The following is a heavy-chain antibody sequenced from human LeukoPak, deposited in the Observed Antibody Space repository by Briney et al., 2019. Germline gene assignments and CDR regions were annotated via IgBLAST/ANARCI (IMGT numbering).Heavy chain of an antibody. V-gene: IGHV1-2*02. CDR1: GYTFTGYY. CDR2: INPNSGDT. Sequence: GASVKVSCKTSGYTFTGYYIHWVRQAPGQGLEWMGWINPNSGDTNYAQKFQGRVTMTRDTSISTAYMELSRLRSDDTAVYYCARVSSTRSYWGQGTLVTVSS. J-gene: IGHJ4*02. CDR3: ARVSSTRSY. D-gene: IGHD2-2*01.